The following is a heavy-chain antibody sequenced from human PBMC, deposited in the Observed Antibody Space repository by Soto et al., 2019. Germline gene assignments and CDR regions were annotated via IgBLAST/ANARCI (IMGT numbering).Heavy chain of an antibody. CDR3: AGATNKVVAATRGSAFDI. CDR2: ICDDGSNT. V-gene: IGHV3-33*01. J-gene: IGHJ3*02. D-gene: IGHD2-15*01. Sequence: GGSLRLSCAASGFTFSSYGMHWVRQAPGKGLEWVAVICDDGSNTYYAGSVKGRFTITRDNSKNTLYLQMNSLRAEDTAVYYCAGATNKVVAATRGSAFDIWGQGTMVTVSS. CDR1: GFTFSSYG.